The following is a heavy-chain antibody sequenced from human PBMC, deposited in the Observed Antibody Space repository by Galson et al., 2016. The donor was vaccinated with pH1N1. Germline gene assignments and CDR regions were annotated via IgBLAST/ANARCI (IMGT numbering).Heavy chain of an antibody. CDR1: GFTFSTYW. CDR2: INQDGSDK. D-gene: IGHD3-16*01. Sequence: SLRLSCAASGFTFSTYWMNWVRQAPGKGLEWVDNINQDGSDKYYVDSVKGRFTISRDNAKNSLYLQMNSLRDEDTALYYCARAAFGQQSLWGQGTTVTVSS. CDR3: ARAAFGQQSL. V-gene: IGHV3-7*01. J-gene: IGHJ6*02.